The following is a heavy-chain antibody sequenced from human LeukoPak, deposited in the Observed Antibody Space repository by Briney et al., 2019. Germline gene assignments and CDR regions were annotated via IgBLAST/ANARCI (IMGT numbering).Heavy chain of an antibody. CDR2: IWYDGSNK. CDR1: GFIFSTYA. V-gene: IGHV3-30*02. D-gene: IGHD6-13*01. J-gene: IGHJ3*02. Sequence: QPGGSLRLSCGASGFIFSTYAMHWVRQAPGKGLEWVTFIWYDGSNKYYADSVKGRFIISRDNSKNTLYLQMNSLRPEDTAVYYCARGGQLVPDAFDIWGQGTMVTVSS. CDR3: ARGGQLVPDAFDI.